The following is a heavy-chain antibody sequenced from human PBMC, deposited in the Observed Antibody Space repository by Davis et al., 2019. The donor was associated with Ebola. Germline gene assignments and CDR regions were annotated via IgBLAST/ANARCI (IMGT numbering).Heavy chain of an antibody. CDR1: GDSITSYY. Sequence: PSETLSLTCSVSGDSITSYYWSWIRQSPGKGLEWIGFIYHSGNTNSNPSLKSRVTMSVDTPMNQLSLTLRSVTAADTAVYYCASNMGIAGSGELDYWSQGTLVTVSS. V-gene: IGHV4-59*12. CDR3: ASNMGIAGSGELDY. D-gene: IGHD2-15*01. CDR2: IYHSGNT. J-gene: IGHJ4*02.